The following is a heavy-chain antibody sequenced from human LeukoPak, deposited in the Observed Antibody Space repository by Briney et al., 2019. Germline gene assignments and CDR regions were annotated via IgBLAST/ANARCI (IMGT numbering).Heavy chain of an antibody. CDR2: MYYCEST. V-gene: IGHV4-39*01. J-gene: IGHJ4*02. CDR1: GGSISSRRCY. Sequence: SETLPLTCTVSGGSISSRRCYGLGMRRPPGKGLVWVGCMYYCESTLYYTSLKRRVTISVDTSKNQFSLKLSSVTAADTAVYYCARHGGGTAFYCDYWGQGTLVTVSS. CDR3: ARHGGGTAFYCDY. D-gene: IGHD1-1*01.